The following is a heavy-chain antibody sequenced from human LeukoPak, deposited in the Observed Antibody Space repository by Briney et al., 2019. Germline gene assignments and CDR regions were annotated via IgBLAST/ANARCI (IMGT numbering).Heavy chain of an antibody. V-gene: IGHV1-69*01. CDR1: GGTFSSYA. Sequence: GSSVKVSCKASGGTFSSYAISWVRQAPGQGLEWMGGIIPIFGTANYAQKFQGRVTITADESTNTAYMELSSLRSKDTAVYYCARDGETAMAQPYYYYGMDVWGQGTTVTVSS. CDR2: IIPIFGTA. CDR3: ARDGETAMAQPYYYYGMDV. D-gene: IGHD5-18*01. J-gene: IGHJ6*02.